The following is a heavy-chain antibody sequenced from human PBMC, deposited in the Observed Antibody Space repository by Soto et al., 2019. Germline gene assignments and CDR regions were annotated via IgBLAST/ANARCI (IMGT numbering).Heavy chain of an antibody. D-gene: IGHD2-15*01. CDR1: GDSVSSGSYY. Sequence: SETLSLTCTVSGDSVSSGSYYWSWIRQPPGKGLEWIGYIYYSGSTTYNPSLKSRVTISVDTSKKQLSLKLSSVTAADTAVYYCARQRSPYCSGGTCYSPWFDPWGQGTLVTVSS. CDR3: ARQRSPYCSGGTCYSPWFDP. J-gene: IGHJ5*02. V-gene: IGHV4-61*01. CDR2: IYYSGST.